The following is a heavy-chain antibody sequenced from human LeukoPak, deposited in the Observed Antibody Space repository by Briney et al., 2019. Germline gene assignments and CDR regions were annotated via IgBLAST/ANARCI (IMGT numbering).Heavy chain of an antibody. Sequence: SETLSLTCTVSGGSISSYYWSWIRQPPGQGLEWIGYIYYSGSTNYNPSLKSRVTISVDTSTNQFSLKLSSVTAADTAVYYCASYCSGGSCYYFDYWGQGTLVTVSS. J-gene: IGHJ4*02. CDR3: ASYCSGGSCYYFDY. CDR1: GGSISSYY. CDR2: IYYSGST. D-gene: IGHD2-15*01. V-gene: IGHV4-59*01.